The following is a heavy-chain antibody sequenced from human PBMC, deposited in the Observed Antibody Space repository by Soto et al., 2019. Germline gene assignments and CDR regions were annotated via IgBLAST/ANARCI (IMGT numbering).Heavy chain of an antibody. V-gene: IGHV3-23*01. Sequence: GGSLRLSCAASGFTFSSYAMSWVRQAPGKGLEWVSAISGSGGSTYYADSVKGRFTISRDNSKNTLYLQMNSLRAEDTAVYYCAKDLRMRRRGYSGYDDSPNIAEGYWGQGTLVTVSS. CDR3: AKDLRMRRRGYSGYDDSPNIAEGY. D-gene: IGHD5-12*01. CDR1: GFTFSSYA. CDR2: ISGSGGST. J-gene: IGHJ4*02.